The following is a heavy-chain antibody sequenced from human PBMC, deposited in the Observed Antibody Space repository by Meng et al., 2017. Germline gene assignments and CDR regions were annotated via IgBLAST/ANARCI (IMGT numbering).Heavy chain of an antibody. CDR1: GFTFSSYS. D-gene: IGHD4-17*01. Sequence: GGSLRLSCAASGFTFSSYSMNWVSQAPGQGLDWVSPISSSSSYISYADALKGRFTISRDNAKNSLYLQMNSLRAEDTAVYYCARAREVTTVTTPEAFDIWGQGTMVTVSS. CDR3: ARAREVTTVTTPEAFDI. CDR2: ISSSSSYI. V-gene: IGHV3-21*01. J-gene: IGHJ3*02.